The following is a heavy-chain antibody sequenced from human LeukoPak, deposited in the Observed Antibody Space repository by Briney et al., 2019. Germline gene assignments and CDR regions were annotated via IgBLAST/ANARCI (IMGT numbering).Heavy chain of an antibody. CDR2: ISGSGGST. V-gene: IGHV3-23*01. D-gene: IGHD6-19*01. Sequence: GGSLRLSCAASGFTFSSYAMSWVRQAPGKGLEWVSVISGSGGSTYYADSVKGRFTISRDNSKNTLYLQMNSLRAADTAVYYCAKDRRITMAGTVDYFDYWGQGTLVTVSS. CDR1: GFTFSSYA. CDR3: AKDRRITMAGTVDYFDY. J-gene: IGHJ4*02.